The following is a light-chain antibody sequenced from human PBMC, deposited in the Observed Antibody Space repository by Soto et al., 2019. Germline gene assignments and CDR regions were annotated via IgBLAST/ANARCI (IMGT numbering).Light chain of an antibody. CDR1: QSVSSSY. Sequence: EIVLTQSPGTLSLSPGERATLSCRASQSVSSSYLAWYQQKPGQAPRLLIYGASSRATGTPDRFSGSGSRTDFTLTISRLEPEDFAVYYCQHYGSSSWTFGQGTKVEVK. V-gene: IGKV3-20*01. CDR2: GAS. J-gene: IGKJ1*01. CDR3: QHYGSSSWT.